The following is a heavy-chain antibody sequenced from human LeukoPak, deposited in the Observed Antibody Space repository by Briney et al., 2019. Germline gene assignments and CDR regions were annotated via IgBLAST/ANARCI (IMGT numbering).Heavy chain of an antibody. CDR2: ISGSGGST. CDR1: GFTFSSYA. V-gene: IGHV3-23*01. Sequence: GGSLRLSCAASGFTFSSYAMSWVRQAPGKGLEWVSAISGSGGSTYYADSVKGRFTISRDNSKNTLYLQMNSLRAEDTAVYYCAKDLGSVGATPPDYWGQGTLVTVSS. D-gene: IGHD1-26*01. CDR3: AKDLGSVGATPPDY. J-gene: IGHJ4*02.